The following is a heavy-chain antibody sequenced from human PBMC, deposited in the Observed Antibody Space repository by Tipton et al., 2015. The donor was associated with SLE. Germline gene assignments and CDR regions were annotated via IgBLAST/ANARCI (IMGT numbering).Heavy chain of an antibody. CDR3: AKGGFDFWSGYYSDYFDY. CDR2: ISGSGGST. J-gene: IGHJ4*02. Sequence: SLRLSCTASGFTFGDYAMSWFRQAPGKGLEWVSAISGSGGSTYYADSVKGRFTISRDNSKNTLYLQMNSLRAEDTAVYYCAKGGFDFWSGYYSDYFDYWGQGSLVTVSS. V-gene: IGHV3-23*01. D-gene: IGHD3-3*01. CDR1: GFTFGDYA.